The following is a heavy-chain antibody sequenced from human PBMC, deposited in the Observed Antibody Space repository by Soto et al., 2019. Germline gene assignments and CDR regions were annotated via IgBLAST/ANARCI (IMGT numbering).Heavy chain of an antibody. CDR3: ARTDRDFYGLDV. CDR2: ISAAGDP. J-gene: IGHJ6*02. CDR1: GFTFRNYD. V-gene: IGHV3-13*05. Sequence: EVQLVESGGGLVQPGGSLRLSCEASGFTFRNYDMHWVRQGTGKGLEWVSGISAAGDPDYADSVEGRCTSSRENAQNSFFLQMSSLRVGDTAVYYCARTDRDFYGLDVWGQGTTVIVSS.